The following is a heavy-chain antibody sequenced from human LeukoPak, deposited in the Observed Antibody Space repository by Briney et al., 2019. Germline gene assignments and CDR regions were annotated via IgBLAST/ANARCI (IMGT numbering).Heavy chain of an antibody. V-gene: IGHV4-39*07. CDR1: GGSISSSSYY. J-gene: IGHJ4*02. CDR2: IYYSGST. D-gene: IGHD2-15*01. Sequence: SETLSLTCTVSGGSISSSSYYWGWIRQPPGKGLEWIGSIYYSGSTYYNPSLKSRVTISVDTSKNQFSLKLSSVTAADTAVYYCARSVGYCSGGSCYAPEWTVTSIYFDYWGQGTLVTVSS. CDR3: ARSVGYCSGGSCYAPEWTVTSIYFDY.